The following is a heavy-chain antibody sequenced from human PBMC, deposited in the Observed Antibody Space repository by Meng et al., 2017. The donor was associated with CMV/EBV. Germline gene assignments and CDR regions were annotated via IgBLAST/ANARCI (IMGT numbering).Heavy chain of an antibody. CDR2: INHSGST. J-gene: IGHJ5*02. V-gene: IGHV4-34*01. D-gene: IGHD2-2*01. CDR1: GGSFSGYY. CDR3: ARRPLYIVVVPAARNWFDP. Sequence: GSLRLSCAVYGGSFSGYYWSWIRQPPGKGLEWIGEINHSGSTNYNPSLKSRVTISVDTSKNQFSLKLSSVTAADTAVYYCARRPLYIVVVPAARNWFDPWGQGTLFTVSS.